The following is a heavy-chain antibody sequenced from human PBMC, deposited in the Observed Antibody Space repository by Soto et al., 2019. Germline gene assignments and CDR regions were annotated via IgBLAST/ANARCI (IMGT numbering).Heavy chain of an antibody. CDR3: ARPHRRAAAGLGYNWCDP. D-gene: IGHD6-13*01. Sequence: QVQLQQWGAGLLKPSETLSLTCAVYGGSFSGYYWSWIRQPPGKGLEWIGEINHSGSTNNNPSLKSRVTISVDTSKNQFSLKLSSVTAADTAVYYCARPHRRAAAGLGYNWCDPWGQGTLVTVSS. CDR2: INHSGST. V-gene: IGHV4-34*01. CDR1: GGSFSGYY. J-gene: IGHJ5*02.